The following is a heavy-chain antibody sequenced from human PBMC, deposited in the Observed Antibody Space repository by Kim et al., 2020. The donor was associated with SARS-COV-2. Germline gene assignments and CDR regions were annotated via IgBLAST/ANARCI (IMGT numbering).Heavy chain of an antibody. D-gene: IGHD3-9*01. CDR3: ANGMFDWLLYGGLLGDY. Sequence: VKGRFTISRDNANNALYLQMNSLRAEDTAVYYCANGMFDWLLYGGLLGDYWGQGTLVTVSS. J-gene: IGHJ4*02. V-gene: IGHV3-11*06.